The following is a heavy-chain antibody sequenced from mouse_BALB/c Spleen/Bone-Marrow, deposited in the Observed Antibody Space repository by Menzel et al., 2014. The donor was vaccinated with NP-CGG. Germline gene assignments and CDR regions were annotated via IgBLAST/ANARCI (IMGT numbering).Heavy chain of an antibody. CDR3: ARSGRYGNYLAWFAF. D-gene: IGHD2-10*02. CDR1: GLNIKDTY. J-gene: IGHJ3*01. V-gene: IGHV14-3*02. CDR2: IDPANGNT. Sequence: LQLQQSGAELVKPGASVKLSCTASGLNIKDTYMLWVKQRPEQCLEWIGRIDPANGNTKYDPTSPGKAPITTDSSTNTDYLQLSHLTSEDTAVYYCARSGRYGNYLAWFAFWGQGTLVTISA.